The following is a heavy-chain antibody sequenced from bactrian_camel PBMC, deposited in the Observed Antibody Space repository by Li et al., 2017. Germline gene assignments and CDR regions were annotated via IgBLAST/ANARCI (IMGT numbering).Heavy chain of an antibody. J-gene: IGHJ4*01. V-gene: IGHV3-3*01. CDR1: GYSGTAYC. CDR3: AASYRVFGLCSSADYAYDY. CDR2: IIFGSGQT. Sequence: HVQLVESGGGSVEAGGSLTLSCTASGYSGTAYCMGWFRQTPGKEREGVASIIFGSGQTFYADSVKGRFTISVDNAKNMVYLQMDSLKPEDTALYYCAASYRVFGLCSSADYAYDYWGQGTQVTVS. D-gene: IGHD3*01.